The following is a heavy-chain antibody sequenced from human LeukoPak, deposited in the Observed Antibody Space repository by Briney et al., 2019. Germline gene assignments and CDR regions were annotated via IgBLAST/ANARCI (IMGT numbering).Heavy chain of an antibody. CDR2: ISDNEGRT. V-gene: IGHV3-23*01. Sequence: GGSLRLSCVASGFTFNYYAMSWVRQAPGKGLEWVSGISDNEGRTYYTDSVKGRFTISRDKTKNTVFLQMHNLRADDTAVYFCARHDSFIPYWGQGALVTVSS. CDR3: ARHDSFIPY. CDR1: GFTFNYYA. J-gene: IGHJ4*02. D-gene: IGHD5-18*01.